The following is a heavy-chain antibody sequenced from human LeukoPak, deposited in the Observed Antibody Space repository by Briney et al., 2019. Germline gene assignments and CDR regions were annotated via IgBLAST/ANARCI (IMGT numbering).Heavy chain of an antibody. CDR3: ARDPIRGDAFDI. D-gene: IGHD5-12*01. V-gene: IGHV3-21*01. CDR1: WFTFSSYS. Sequence: AGGSLRLFCAASWFTFSSYSMNWGRQAPGKGPELVSSISSSSSYIYYADSVKGRFTISRDNAKNSLYLQMNSLRAEDTAVYYCARDPIRGDAFDIWGQGTMVTVSS. CDR2: ISSSSSYI. J-gene: IGHJ3*02.